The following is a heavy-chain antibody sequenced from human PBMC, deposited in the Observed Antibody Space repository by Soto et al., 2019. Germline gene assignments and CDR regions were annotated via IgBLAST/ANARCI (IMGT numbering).Heavy chain of an antibody. CDR2: VYYSGST. D-gene: IGHD2-2*02. CDR1: GGSVSSGSYY. CDR3: ASVTRTCICTSCYRYYYGMDV. J-gene: IGHJ6*02. V-gene: IGHV4-61*01. Sequence: QVQLQESGPGLVKPSETLSLTCTVSGGSVSSGSYYWSWIRQPPGKGLEWIGYVYYSGSTNDNPSLKSRVTISVDTSKNQFSLKLSSVTAADTAVYYCASVTRTCICTSCYRYYYGMDVWGQGTTVTVSS.